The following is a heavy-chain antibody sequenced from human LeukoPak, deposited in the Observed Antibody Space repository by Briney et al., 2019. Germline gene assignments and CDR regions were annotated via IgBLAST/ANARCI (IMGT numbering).Heavy chain of an antibody. CDR1: GYIFTNYW. CDR2: IYPGDSDT. V-gene: IGHV5-51*01. CDR3: ASLDRRDDYSAFDY. D-gene: IGHD5-24*01. Sequence: GESLKISFKGSGYIFTNYWIGWVRPMPGKGLEWMGIIYPGDSDTKYSPSFQGQVTISADKSISTAYLQWSSLKASDTAIYYCASLDRRDDYSAFDYWGQGTLVTVSS. J-gene: IGHJ4*02.